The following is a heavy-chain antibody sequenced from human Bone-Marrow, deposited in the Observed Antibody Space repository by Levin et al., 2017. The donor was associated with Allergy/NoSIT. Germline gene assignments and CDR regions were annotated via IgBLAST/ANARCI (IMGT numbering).Heavy chain of an antibody. CDR2: INAGNGAT. Sequence: GASVKVSCKASGYTFTNFAIHWVRQAPGQSLEWMGWINAGNGATKYSQKFQGRVTITRDTSASTAHMELSSLRSEDTAVYYCARAMYYYDRSGYYRALDIWGQGSLVTVSS. CDR1: GYTFTNFA. J-gene: IGHJ3*02. CDR3: ARAMYYYDRSGYYRALDI. V-gene: IGHV1-3*01. D-gene: IGHD3-22*01.